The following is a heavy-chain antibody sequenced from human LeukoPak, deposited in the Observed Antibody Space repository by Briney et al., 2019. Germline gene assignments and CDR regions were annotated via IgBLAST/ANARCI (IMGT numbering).Heavy chain of an antibody. CDR3: AKALLYDFWSGYKHNPDNAFDI. V-gene: IGHV4-4*07. D-gene: IGHD3-3*01. Sequence: SETLSLTCTVSGGSISSYYWSWIRQPAGKGLEWIGRIYTSGSTNYNPSLKSRVTMSVDTSKNQFSLKLSSVTAADTAVYYCAKALLYDFWSGYKHNPDNAFDIWGQGTMVTVSS. CDR1: GGSISSYY. CDR2: IYTSGST. J-gene: IGHJ3*02.